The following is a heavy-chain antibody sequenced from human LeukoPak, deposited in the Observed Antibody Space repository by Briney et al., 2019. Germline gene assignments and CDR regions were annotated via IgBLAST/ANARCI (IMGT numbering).Heavy chain of an antibody. CDR2: IYSSGTT. CDR3: ARDHGGGYSYGHELYYYYGMDV. J-gene: IGHJ6*02. Sequence: PSETLSLTCTVSGGSISGYYWSWIRQPAGKGLEWIGHIYSSGTTNYNPSLKSRVTISVDTSKNQFSLKPSSVTAADTAVYYCARDHGGGYSYGHELYYYYGMDVWGQGTTVTVSS. V-gene: IGHV4-4*07. D-gene: IGHD5-18*01. CDR1: GGSISGYY.